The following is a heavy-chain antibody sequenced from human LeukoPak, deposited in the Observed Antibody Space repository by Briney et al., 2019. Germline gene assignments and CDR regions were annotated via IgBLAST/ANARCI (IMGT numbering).Heavy chain of an antibody. V-gene: IGHV3-7*01. CDR3: ATYNGSSDAFDI. CDR1: GFTFSSYW. CDR2: IKQDGSEE. D-gene: IGHD6-13*01. Sequence: GGSLRLSCAASGFTFSSYWMSWVRQAPGKGLEWVANIKQDGSEEYYVASVRGRFTISRDNAKNSQYLQMNSLRAEDTAVYYCATYNGSSDAFDIWGQGTMVTVSS. J-gene: IGHJ3*02.